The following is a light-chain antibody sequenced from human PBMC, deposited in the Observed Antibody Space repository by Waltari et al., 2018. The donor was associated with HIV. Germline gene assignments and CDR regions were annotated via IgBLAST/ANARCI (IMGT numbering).Light chain of an antibody. V-gene: IGKV1-39*01. CDR3: QQSYSTPPFT. CDR2: AAS. CDR1: QSISSY. Sequence: DIQMTQSPSSLSASVGDGVTITCRASQSISSYLNWYQQKPGKAPKLLIYAASSLQSGVPSRFSGSGSGTDFTLSISSLQPEDFATYYCQQSYSTPPFTFGQGTKMEI. J-gene: IGKJ2*01.